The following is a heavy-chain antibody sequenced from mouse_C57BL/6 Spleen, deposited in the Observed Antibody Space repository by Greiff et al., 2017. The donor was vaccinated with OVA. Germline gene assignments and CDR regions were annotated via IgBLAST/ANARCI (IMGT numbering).Heavy chain of an antibody. V-gene: IGHV1-69*01. CDR3: ARWGGYDAYYAMDY. CDR2: IDPSDSYT. D-gene: IGHD2-2*01. J-gene: IGHJ4*01. CDR1: GYTFTSYW. Sequence: VQLQQPGAELVMPGASVKLSCKASGYTFTSYWMHWVKQRPGQGLEWIGEIDPSDSYTNYNQKFKGKSTLTVDKSSSTAYMQLSSLTSEDSAVYYCARWGGYDAYYAMDYWGQGTSVTVSS.